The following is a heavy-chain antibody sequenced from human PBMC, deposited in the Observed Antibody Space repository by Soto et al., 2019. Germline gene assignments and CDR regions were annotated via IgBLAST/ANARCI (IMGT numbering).Heavy chain of an antibody. CDR1: GFSLSADGVG. CDR3: AHAYGGTSWPNDAFDV. CDR2: IYWDDDK. J-gene: IGHJ3*01. V-gene: IGHV2-5*02. Sequence: QITLKESGPTLVKPTQTLTLTCTFSGFSLSADGVGVGWIRQPPGKALEWLALIYWDDDKRYRPSLKSRLTIPQXPXKXXVVLTMTNMDPVDTATFYCAHAYGGTSWPNDAFDVWGQGTVVTVSS. D-gene: IGHD2-2*01.